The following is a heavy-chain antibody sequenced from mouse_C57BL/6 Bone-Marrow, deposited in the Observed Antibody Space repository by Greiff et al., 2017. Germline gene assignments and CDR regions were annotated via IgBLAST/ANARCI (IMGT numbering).Heavy chain of an antibody. D-gene: IGHD1-1*01. CDR1: GFTFSSYA. J-gene: IGHJ1*03. Sequence: EVKLVESGEGLVKPGGSVKLSCAASGFTFSSYAMSWVRQTPEKRLEWVAYISSGGDYIYYADTVKGRFTISRDNARNTLYLQMSSLKSEDTAMYYCTRVGYYGSRRYFDVWGTGTTVTVSS. CDR2: ISSGGDYI. V-gene: IGHV5-9-1*02. CDR3: TRVGYYGSRRYFDV.